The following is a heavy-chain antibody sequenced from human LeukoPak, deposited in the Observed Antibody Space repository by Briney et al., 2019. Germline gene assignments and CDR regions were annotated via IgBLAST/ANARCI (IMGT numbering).Heavy chain of an antibody. CDR2: IWYDGSNK. V-gene: IGHV3-33*06. Sequence: GGSLRLSCAASGFTFSSYGMHWVRQAPGKGLEWVAVIWYDGSNKYYAVSVKGRFTISRDNSKNTLYLQMNSLRAEDTALYYCSEFVTTVTYFDHWGQGTLVTVSS. CDR1: GFTFSSYG. D-gene: IGHD4-17*01. CDR3: SEFVTTVTYFDH. J-gene: IGHJ4*02.